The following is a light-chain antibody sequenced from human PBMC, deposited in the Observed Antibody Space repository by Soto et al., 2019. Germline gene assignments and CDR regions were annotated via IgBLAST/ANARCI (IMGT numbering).Light chain of an antibody. V-gene: IGLV2-23*02. CDR2: EAS. CDR3: CSYGRSGTVGVV. CDR1: SNDFWTYNL. J-gene: IGLJ3*02. Sequence: QSALTQPASVSVSPGQSITISCTATSNDFWTYNLVSWYQQHPGKAPKLLLFEASKRPLETSVRFSGSKSGNTASLTISGLQAEDEGHYYCCSYGRSGTVGVVFGGGTKLTVL.